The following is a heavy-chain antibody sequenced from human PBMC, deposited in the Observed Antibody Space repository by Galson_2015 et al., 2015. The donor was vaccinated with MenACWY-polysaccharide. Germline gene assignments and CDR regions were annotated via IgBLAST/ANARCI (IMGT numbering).Heavy chain of an antibody. Sequence: SLRLSCAASGFTFDDYAMHWVRQAPGKGLEWVSGISWNSGSIGYADSVKGRFTISRDNAKNSLYLQMNSLRAEDTAVYYCTRPGYYDSSGYYNFDYWGQGTLVTVSS. CDR3: TRPGYYDSSGYYNFDY. V-gene: IGHV3-9*01. CDR2: ISWNSGSI. D-gene: IGHD3-22*01. J-gene: IGHJ4*02. CDR1: GFTFDDYA.